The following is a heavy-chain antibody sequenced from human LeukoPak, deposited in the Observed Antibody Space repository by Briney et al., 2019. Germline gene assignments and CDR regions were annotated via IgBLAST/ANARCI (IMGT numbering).Heavy chain of an antibody. V-gene: IGHV4-59*01. CDR2: IYYSGST. D-gene: IGHD6-13*01. CDR1: GGSISSYY. CDR3: ARLIAAALDY. J-gene: IGHJ4*02. Sequence: SETLSLTCTVSGGSISSYYWSWIRQPPGQGLEWIGYIYYSGSTNYNPSLKSRVTISVDTSRNQFSLKLSSVTAADTAVYYCARLIAAALDYWGQGTLVTVSS.